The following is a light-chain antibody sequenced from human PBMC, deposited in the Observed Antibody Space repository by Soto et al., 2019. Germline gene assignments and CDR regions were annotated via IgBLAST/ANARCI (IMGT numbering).Light chain of an antibody. J-gene: IGKJ1*01. V-gene: IGKV3-20*01. CDR3: QQDGRSRWT. CDR2: GAS. Sequence: TVLTNSRCTLSCSPPERGSLSCIASQSVSISYLAWYQQKPGQAPRLLIYGASNRATGIPDRFSGSGSGTDFTLTISRLEPEDFAVYYCQQDGRSRWTFGQGTKVDIK. CDR1: QSVSISY.